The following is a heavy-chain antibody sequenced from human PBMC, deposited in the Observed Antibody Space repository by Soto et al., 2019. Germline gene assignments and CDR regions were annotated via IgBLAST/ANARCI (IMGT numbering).Heavy chain of an antibody. CDR2: INGGNGNT. Sequence: ASVKVSCQASGYSFRNYDILWVRQAPGQSLEWMGWINGGNGNTKYSEKFQDRVTFTRDTSARTAYMELSSLRSEDTAIYYCARSGGSYTLDHWGQGTLVTVSS. CDR1: GYSFRNYD. D-gene: IGHD1-26*01. V-gene: IGHV1-3*01. J-gene: IGHJ4*02. CDR3: ARSGGSYTLDH.